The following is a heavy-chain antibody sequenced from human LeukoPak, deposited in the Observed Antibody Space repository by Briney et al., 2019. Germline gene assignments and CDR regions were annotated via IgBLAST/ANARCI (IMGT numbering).Heavy chain of an antibody. CDR3: ARHFARENRWYSSSWTGYFDY. CDR2: IYHSGST. CDR1: GGSISSGGYY. Sequence: PSETLSLTCTVSGGSISSGGYYWSWIRQPPGKGLEWIGYIYHSGSTYYNPSLKSRVTISVDRSKNQFSLKLSSVTAADTAVYYCARHFARENRWYSSSWTGYFDYWGQGTLVTVSS. D-gene: IGHD6-13*01. V-gene: IGHV4-30-2*01. J-gene: IGHJ4*02.